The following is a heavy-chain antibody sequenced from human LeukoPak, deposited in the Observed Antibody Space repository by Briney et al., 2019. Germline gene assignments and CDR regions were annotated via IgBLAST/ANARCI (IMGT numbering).Heavy chain of an antibody. J-gene: IGHJ4*02. D-gene: IGHD2-8*02. CDR1: GYTFTGYY. CDR2: INPNSGGT. Sequence: ASVKVSCKASGYTFTGYYIHWVRQAPGQGLEWMGWINPNSGGTNYAQKFRGRVTMTRDTSISTFYMELSSLRPDDTAVYYCSTEDKYCTGANCGVFWGQGTLVTVSS. CDR3: STEDKYCTGANCGVF. V-gene: IGHV1-2*02.